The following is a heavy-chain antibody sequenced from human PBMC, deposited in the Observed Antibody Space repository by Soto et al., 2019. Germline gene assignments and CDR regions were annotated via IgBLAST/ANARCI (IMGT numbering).Heavy chain of an antibody. J-gene: IGHJ6*02. D-gene: IGHD3-10*01. CDR3: AKDGTYGSGPGGMDV. CDR2: ISYDGSNK. V-gene: IGHV3-30*18. Sequence: GGSLRLSCAASGFTFRSYGMHWVRQAPGKGLEWVAVISYDGSNKYYADSVKGRFTISRDNSKNTLYLQMNSLRAEDTAVYYCAKDGTYGSGPGGMDVWGQGTTVTVSS. CDR1: GFTFRSYG.